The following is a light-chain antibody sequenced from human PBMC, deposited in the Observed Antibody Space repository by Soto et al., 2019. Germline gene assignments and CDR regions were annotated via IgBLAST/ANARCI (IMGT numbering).Light chain of an antibody. CDR2: DAS. J-gene: IGKJ2*01. CDR1: QSVSSTF. Sequence: PGERATLSCRASQSVSSTFLSWYQQKPGQAPRLLIFDASSRATGIPDRFSGSGSGTDFTLTISRLEPEDFAVYFYQQYGNSPYTFGQGTKLEI. V-gene: IGKV3-20*01. CDR3: QQYGNSPYT.